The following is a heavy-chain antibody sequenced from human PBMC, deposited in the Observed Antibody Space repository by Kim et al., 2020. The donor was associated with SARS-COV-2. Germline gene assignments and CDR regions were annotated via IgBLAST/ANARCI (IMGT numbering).Heavy chain of an antibody. D-gene: IGHD3-10*01. CDR1: GFTFSSYS. J-gene: IGHJ4*02. V-gene: IGHV3-48*02. CDR2: ISSSSSTI. Sequence: GGSLRLSCAASGFTFSSYSMNWVRQAPGKGLEWVSYISSSSSTIYYADSVKGRFTISRDNAKNSLYLQMNSLRDEDTAVYYCARVEGSGRRTRFDYWGQGTLVTVSS. CDR3: ARVEGSGRRTRFDY.